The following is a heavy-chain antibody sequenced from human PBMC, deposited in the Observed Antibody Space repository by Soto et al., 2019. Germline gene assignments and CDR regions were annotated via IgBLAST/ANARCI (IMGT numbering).Heavy chain of an antibody. CDR1: GFTFTRYS. Sequence: NPGGSLRLSCAASGFTFTRYSMNWVRQAPGKGLEWVSSISSTTNYIYYGDSMKGRFTISRDNGKNSLHLQMNSLRAEDTAVYYCTRDASRDSSARGWFDPWGPGTLVTVSS. D-gene: IGHD6-13*01. V-gene: IGHV3-21*06. J-gene: IGHJ5*02. CDR2: ISSTTNYI. CDR3: TRDASRDSSARGWFDP.